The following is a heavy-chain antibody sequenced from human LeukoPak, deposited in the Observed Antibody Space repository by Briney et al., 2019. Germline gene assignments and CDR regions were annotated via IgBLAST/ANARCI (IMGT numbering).Heavy chain of an antibody. V-gene: IGHV1-69*05. Sequence: SAVKVSCKASGGTFSSYAISWVRQAPGQGLEWMGRIIPIFGTANYAQKFQGRVTITTDESTSTAYMELSSLRSEDTAVYYCARDTVLYGDDAFDIWGQGTMVTVSS. CDR1: GGTFSSYA. D-gene: IGHD4-17*01. CDR3: ARDTVLYGDDAFDI. J-gene: IGHJ3*02. CDR2: IIPIFGTA.